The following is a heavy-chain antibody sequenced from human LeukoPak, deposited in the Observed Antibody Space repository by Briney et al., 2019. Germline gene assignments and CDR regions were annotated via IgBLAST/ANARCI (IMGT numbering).Heavy chain of an antibody. Sequence: EASVKVSCKASGYTFTSYGISWVRQAPGQGLEWMGWISAYNGNTSYAQKFQGRVTMTRDTSTSTVYMELSSLRSEDTAVYYCARGAMVVPAAMSVDYWGQGTLVTVSS. CDR3: ARGAMVVPAAMSVDY. CDR2: ISAYNGNT. D-gene: IGHD2-2*01. CDR1: GYTFTSYG. J-gene: IGHJ4*02. V-gene: IGHV1-18*01.